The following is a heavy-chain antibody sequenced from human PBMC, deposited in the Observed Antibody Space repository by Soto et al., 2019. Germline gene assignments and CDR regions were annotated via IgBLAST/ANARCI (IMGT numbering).Heavy chain of an antibody. Sequence: PGGSLRLSXAASGFTFSNAWMSWVRQAPGKGLEWVGRIKIKTDGGTTDYAAPVKGRFTISRDDSKNTLYLQMNSLKTEDTAVYYCTTPNMTQANWGQGTLVTVSS. CDR1: GFTFSNAW. J-gene: IGHJ4*02. V-gene: IGHV3-15*01. CDR2: IKIKTDGGTT. CDR3: TTPNMTQAN.